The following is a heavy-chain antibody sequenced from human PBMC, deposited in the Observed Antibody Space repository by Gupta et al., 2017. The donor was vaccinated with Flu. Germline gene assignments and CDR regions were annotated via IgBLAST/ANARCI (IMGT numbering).Heavy chain of an antibody. CDR3: AREDCSGISCYIAHDAFDI. CDR1: GFTVSSYE. D-gene: IGHD2-2*02. Sequence: EVQLVESGGGLVQPGGSLRLSCAASGFTVSSYEMIWLRRPQGKGLECISYISSSGSTIYYAESVKGRVTISRDNAKNSLYLQMNSLRAEDTALYYCAREDCSGISCYIAHDAFDIWGQGTMVTVSS. CDR2: ISSSGSTI. J-gene: IGHJ3*02. V-gene: IGHV3-48*03.